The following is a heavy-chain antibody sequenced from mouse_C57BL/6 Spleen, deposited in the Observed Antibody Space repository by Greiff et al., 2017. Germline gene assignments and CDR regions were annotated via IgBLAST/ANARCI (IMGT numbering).Heavy chain of an antibody. D-gene: IGHD2-3*01. CDR3: ARSGYDGYYGDY. CDR1: GYAFSSSW. Sequence: QVQLQQSGPELVKPGASVKISCKASGYAFSSSWMNWVKQRPGKGLEWIGRIYPGDGDTNDNGKFKGKATLTADKSSSTAYMQLSSLTSEDSAVYCCARSGYDGYYGDYWGQGTTLTVSS. V-gene: IGHV1-82*01. CDR2: IYPGDGDT. J-gene: IGHJ2*01.